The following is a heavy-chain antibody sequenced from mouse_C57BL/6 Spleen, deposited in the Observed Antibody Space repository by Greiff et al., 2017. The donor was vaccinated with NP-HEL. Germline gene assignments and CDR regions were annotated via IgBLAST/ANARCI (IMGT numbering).Heavy chain of an antibody. D-gene: IGHD2-10*02. CDR2: ISSGSSTI. Sequence: EVKLVESGGGLVKPGGSLKLSCAASGFTFSDYGMHWVRQAPEKGLEWVAYISSGSSTIYYADKVKGRFTISRDNAKNTLFLQMTSLRSEDTAMYYCARPYGNLFAYWGQGTLVTVSA. V-gene: IGHV5-17*01. CDR1: GFTFSDYG. CDR3: ARPYGNLFAY. J-gene: IGHJ3*01.